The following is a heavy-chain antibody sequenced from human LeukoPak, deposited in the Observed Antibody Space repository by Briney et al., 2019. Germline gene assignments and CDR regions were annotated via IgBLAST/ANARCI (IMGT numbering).Heavy chain of an antibody. CDR2: ISGSDGST. V-gene: IGHV3-23*01. CDR1: GFTFSSYA. Sequence: GGSLRLSCAASGFTFSSYAMSWVRQAPGKGLEWVSAISGSDGSTYYADSVKGRFTISRDNSKNTLYLQMNSLRAEDTAVYYCAKDYLEYYYGSGSLSAFDIWGQGTMVTVSS. CDR3: AKDYLEYYYGSGSLSAFDI. J-gene: IGHJ3*02. D-gene: IGHD3-10*01.